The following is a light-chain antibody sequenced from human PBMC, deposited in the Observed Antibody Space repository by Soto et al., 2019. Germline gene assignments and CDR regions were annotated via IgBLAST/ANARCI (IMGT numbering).Light chain of an antibody. J-gene: IGKJ1*01. Sequence: EIVLTQSPDTLSLSPGESATLSCRASQSVRSSYLAWYQQTPGQTPRLLIYAASSRATGIPDRFSGSGSGTDFSLTISRLEAEDFAVYYCQQYGSSPRTFGQGTQVDSK. CDR1: QSVRSSY. V-gene: IGKV3-20*01. CDR3: QQYGSSPRT. CDR2: AAS.